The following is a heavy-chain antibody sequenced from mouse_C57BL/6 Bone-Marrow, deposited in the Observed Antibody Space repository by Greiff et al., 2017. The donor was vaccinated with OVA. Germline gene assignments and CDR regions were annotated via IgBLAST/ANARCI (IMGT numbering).Heavy chain of an antibody. V-gene: IGHV1-82*01. Sequence: VQLQQSGPELVKPGASVKISCKASGYAFSSSWMNWVKQRPGKGLEWIGRIYPGDGDTNYNGKFKGKATLTADKSSSTAYMQLSSLTSEDSAVYFCARVLRQSVWGQGTLVTVSA. CDR3: ARVLRQSV. D-gene: IGHD1-1*01. J-gene: IGHJ3*01. CDR2: IYPGDGDT. CDR1: GYAFSSSW.